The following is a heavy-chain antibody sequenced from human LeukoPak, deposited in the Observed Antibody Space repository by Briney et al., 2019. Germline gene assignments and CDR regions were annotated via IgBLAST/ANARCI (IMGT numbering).Heavy chain of an antibody. CDR3: ASNDYGDYPNNY. CDR1: GGTFSSYA. Sequence: SVKVSCKASGGTFSSYAISWVRQAPGQGLEWMGRIIPILGIANYAQKFQGRVTITADKSTSTAYMELSSLRSEDTAVYYCASNDYGDYPNNYWGQGTLVTVSS. D-gene: IGHD4-17*01. CDR2: IIPILGIA. V-gene: IGHV1-69*04. J-gene: IGHJ4*02.